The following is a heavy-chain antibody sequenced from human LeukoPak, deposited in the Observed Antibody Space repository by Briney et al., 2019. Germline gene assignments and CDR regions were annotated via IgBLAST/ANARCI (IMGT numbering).Heavy chain of an antibody. CDR1: GFTFSSYS. J-gene: IGHJ4*02. CDR3: ARELPVAGLAVVY. CDR2: ISSSGSTI. V-gene: IGHV3-48*04. D-gene: IGHD6-19*01. Sequence: GGSLRLSCAASGFTFSSYSMNWVRQAPGKGLEWVSYISSSGSTIYYADSVKGRFTISRDNAKNSLYLKMNSLRAEDTAVYYCARELPVAGLAVVYWGQGTLVTVSS.